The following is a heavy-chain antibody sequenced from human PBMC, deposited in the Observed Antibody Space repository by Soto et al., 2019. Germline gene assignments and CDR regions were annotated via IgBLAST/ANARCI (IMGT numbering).Heavy chain of an antibody. Sequence: EVQLLESGGGLVQPGGSLRLSCAASGFTFSSYAMSWVRQAPGKGLEWVSAISGSGGSTYYADSVKGRLTISRDNSKNTLYLQMSSLRAEDTAVYYCAKEFRGSGYVFDYWGQGTLVTVSS. CDR3: AKEFRGSGYVFDY. D-gene: IGHD5-12*01. V-gene: IGHV3-23*01. CDR2: ISGSGGST. J-gene: IGHJ4*02. CDR1: GFTFSSYA.